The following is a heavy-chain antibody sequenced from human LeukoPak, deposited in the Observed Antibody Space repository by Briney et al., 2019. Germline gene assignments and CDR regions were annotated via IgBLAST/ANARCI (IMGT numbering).Heavy chain of an antibody. CDR3: VKANYDISGYYDV. CDR2: ISSNSDSI. V-gene: IGHV3-9*01. J-gene: IGHJ4*02. CDR1: GFTFDDYG. D-gene: IGHD3-22*01. Sequence: GRSLRLSCAASGFTFDDYGMHWVRQAGKGLEWVSGISSNSDSIGYADPVKGRFIISRDNAKKSLYLQMNSLRAEDTAVYCVKANYDISGYYDVWGQGTLVTVSS.